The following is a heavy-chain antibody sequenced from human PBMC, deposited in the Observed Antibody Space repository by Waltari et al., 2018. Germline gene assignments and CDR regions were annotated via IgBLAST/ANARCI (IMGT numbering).Heavy chain of an antibody. Sequence: EVQLVESGGGLVQPGGSLRLRCAASGFAFSRFWLIWLRQAPGKGVEWVASIRQEGSEKLYVDSVKGRFTISRDNAKNSLFLQMTSLRAEDTATFYCARGGTGTFDYWGQGTLVTVSS. V-gene: IGHV3-7*04. CDR3: ARGGTGTFDY. J-gene: IGHJ4*02. CDR1: GFAFSRFW. D-gene: IGHD3-16*01. CDR2: IRQEGSEK.